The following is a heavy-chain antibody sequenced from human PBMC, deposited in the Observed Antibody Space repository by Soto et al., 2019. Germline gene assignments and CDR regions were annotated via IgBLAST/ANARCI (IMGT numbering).Heavy chain of an antibody. J-gene: IGHJ5*02. V-gene: IGHV1-2*02. CDR3: ARPSTAWYWFDP. D-gene: IGHD2-2*01. CDR1: GYTFTAYY. CDR2: IGPNSGGT. Sequence: ASVKVSCKASGYTFTAYYLHWVRQAPLQGLEWMGWIGPNSGGTVYAQKFQGRVTMTRDTSINTAYMELSRLTSDDTAVYYCARPSTAWYWFDPWGQGTLVTVSS.